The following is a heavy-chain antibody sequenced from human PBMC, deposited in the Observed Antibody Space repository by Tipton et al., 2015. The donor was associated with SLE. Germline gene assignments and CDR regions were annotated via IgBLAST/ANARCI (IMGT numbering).Heavy chain of an antibody. CDR2: IYPGDSDA. J-gene: IGHJ4*02. Sequence: QLVQSGAEVKKPGESLKISCKASGYSFTDYWIGWVRQMPGKGLEWMGIIYPGDSDARYSPSFQGQVTISADKSIRTAYLQWSSLKASDTAMYYCARQVGVVPAAGGFDYWGQGTLVTVSS. V-gene: IGHV5-51*01. CDR3: ARQVGVVPAAGGFDY. CDR1: GYSFTDYW. D-gene: IGHD2-2*01.